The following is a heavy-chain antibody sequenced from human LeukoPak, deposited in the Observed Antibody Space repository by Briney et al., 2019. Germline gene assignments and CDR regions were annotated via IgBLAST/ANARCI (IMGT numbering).Heavy chain of an antibody. J-gene: IGHJ3*02. CDR2: IRGSEGRT. CDR3: AKDPNGDYIGAFDI. CDR1: KFTFRSYA. V-gene: IGHV3-23*01. Sequence: GGSLRLSCAASKFTFRSYAMSWVRQAPGQGVEWVSSIRGSEGRTFYADSVKGGFTMSRDNAKNKLYIQMNSLRAEDTAVYYCAKDPNGDYIGAFDIWGQGIMVTVSS. D-gene: IGHD2-8*01.